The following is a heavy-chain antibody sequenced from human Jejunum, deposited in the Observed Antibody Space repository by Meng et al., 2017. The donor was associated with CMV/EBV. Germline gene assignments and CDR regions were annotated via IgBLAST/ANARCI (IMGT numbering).Heavy chain of an antibody. D-gene: IGHD1-14*01. CDR2: ICGAPRAT. CDR3: AKDKTPDSLFNFDF. V-gene: IGHV3-23*03. CDR1: GLTFRAYS. Sequence: SGLTFRAYSISWVRQAPGKGPEWVGIICGAPRATYYADSVRGRFTISRDDSKNTVYLQMNSLRADDTAMYYCAKDKTPDSLFNFDFWGQGTRVTVSS. J-gene: IGHJ4*02.